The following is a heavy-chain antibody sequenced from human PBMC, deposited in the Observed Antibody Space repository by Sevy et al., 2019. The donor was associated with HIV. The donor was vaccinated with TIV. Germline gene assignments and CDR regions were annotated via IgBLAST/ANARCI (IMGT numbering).Heavy chain of an antibody. CDR3: AKDKEDDYGDYYFDH. CDR2: ISSDGSDD. V-gene: IGHV3-30*18. CDR1: GFIFSSYG. Sequence: GGSLRLSCSASGFIFSSYGMHWVRQTPGKGLEWVAFISSDGSDDFYAESVRGRFTISRDNSRNTLYLQMDSLRLEDTAIYYCAKDKEDDYGDYYFDHWGQGALVTVSS. D-gene: IGHD4-17*01. J-gene: IGHJ4*02.